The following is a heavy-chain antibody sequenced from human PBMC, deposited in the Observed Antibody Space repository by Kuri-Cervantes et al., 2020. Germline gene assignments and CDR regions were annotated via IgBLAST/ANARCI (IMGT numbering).Heavy chain of an antibody. CDR3: ARDPFVEIYDNIGYYSDY. J-gene: IGHJ4*02. D-gene: IGHD3-22*01. V-gene: IGHV3-33*08. CDR1: GFTFGTYG. Sequence: GGSLRLSCAASGFTFGTYGMHWVRQAPGKGLEWVAVIWYDGSNKYYADSVKGRFTISRDNAKNSLYLQMNSLRAEDTAVYYCARDPFVEIYDNIGYYSDYWGQGTLVTVSS. CDR2: IWYDGSNK.